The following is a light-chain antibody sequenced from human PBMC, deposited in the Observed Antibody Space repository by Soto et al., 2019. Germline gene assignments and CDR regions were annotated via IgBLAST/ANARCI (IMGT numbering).Light chain of an antibody. CDR1: QSVSANY. V-gene: IGKV3-20*01. CDR2: GAS. J-gene: IGKJ1*01. Sequence: EIVLTQSPGTLSLSPGERATLSCRASQSVSANYLAWYQQKPGQAPRFLIYGASSRATGIPDRFSGSGSGTDFTLTISRLEPEDFSVYYCHQYGSSPPTFGQGTKVEI. CDR3: HQYGSSPPT.